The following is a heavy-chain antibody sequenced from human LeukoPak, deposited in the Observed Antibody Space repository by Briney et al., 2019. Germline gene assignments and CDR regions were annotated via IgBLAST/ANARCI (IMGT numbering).Heavy chain of an antibody. CDR3: ARVLSGSGWYETPFDY. Sequence: GGSLRLSCAASGFTFSSYWMHWVRQTPGTGLVWISRIKSDGSTTSYADSVKGRFTISRDNAKNTLYLQMNSVRAEDTAVYYCARVLSGSGWYETPFDYWGQGTLVTVSS. J-gene: IGHJ4*02. V-gene: IGHV3-74*01. D-gene: IGHD6-19*01. CDR1: GFTFSSYW. CDR2: IKSDGSTT.